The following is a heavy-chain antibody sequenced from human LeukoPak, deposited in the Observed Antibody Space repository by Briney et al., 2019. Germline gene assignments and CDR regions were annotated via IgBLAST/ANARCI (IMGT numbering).Heavy chain of an antibody. Sequence: GGSLRLACAASGFTFSDYSMTWVRQAPGKALEWVSSISGNSFHIYYADSVKGRFTISRDNAYTSLYLQLNSLRAEDTAVYYCARDSSGSLDYWGQGTLVTVSS. V-gene: IGHV3-21*01. CDR2: ISGNSFHI. J-gene: IGHJ4*02. CDR1: GFTFSDYS. D-gene: IGHD3-10*01. CDR3: ARDSSGSLDY.